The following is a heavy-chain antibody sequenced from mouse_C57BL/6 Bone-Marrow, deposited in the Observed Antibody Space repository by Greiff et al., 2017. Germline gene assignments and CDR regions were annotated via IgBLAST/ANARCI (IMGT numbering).Heavy chain of an antibody. CDR2: IYPRSGNT. CDR3: ARSGRGENYAMDY. V-gene: IGHV1-81*01. CDR1: GYTFTSYG. Sequence: VKLQESGAELARPGASVKLSCKASGYTFTSYGISWVKQRTGQGLEWIGEIYPRSGNTYYNEKFKGKATLTADKSSSTAYMGLRSLTSEDSAVYFCARSGRGENYAMDYWGQGTSVTVSS. J-gene: IGHJ4*01.